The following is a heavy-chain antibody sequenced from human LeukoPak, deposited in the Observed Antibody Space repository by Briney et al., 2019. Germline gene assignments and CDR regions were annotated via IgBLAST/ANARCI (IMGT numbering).Heavy chain of an antibody. Sequence: GGSLRLSCAASGFTFSSYGMHWVRQAPGKGLEWVAVIWCGGSNKYYADSVKGRFTISRDNSKNTLYLQMNSLRAEDTAVYYCANGRSSIPQPDYWGQGTLVTVSS. CDR3: ANGRSSIPQPDY. CDR1: GFTFSSYG. CDR2: IWCGGSNK. V-gene: IGHV3-33*08. J-gene: IGHJ4*02. D-gene: IGHD6-13*01.